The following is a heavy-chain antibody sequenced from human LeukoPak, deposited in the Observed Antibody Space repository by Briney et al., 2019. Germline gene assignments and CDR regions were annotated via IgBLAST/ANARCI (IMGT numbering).Heavy chain of an antibody. Sequence: ASVKVSCKASGGTLNNYAISWVQQAPGQGLEWMGGTIPIFGTINHAQKFQGRVTITTDESTSTAYMELSSLRSEDTAVYHCAGDLVQATNGFAYWGQGTLVTVSS. CDR3: AGDLVQATNGFAY. CDR2: TIPIFGTI. D-gene: IGHD2-8*01. CDR1: GGTLNNYA. V-gene: IGHV1-69*05. J-gene: IGHJ4*02.